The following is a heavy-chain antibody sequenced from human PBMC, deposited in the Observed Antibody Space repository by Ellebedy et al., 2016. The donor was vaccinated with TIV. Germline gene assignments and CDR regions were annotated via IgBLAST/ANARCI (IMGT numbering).Heavy chain of an antibody. D-gene: IGHD1-26*01. CDR2: INHSGST. V-gene: IGHV4-34*01. CDR3: ARREEWEHLGHWYLDL. CDR1: GGSFSDYY. Sequence: MPSETLSLTCAVYGGSFSDYYWTWIRQPPGKGLEWIGDINHSGSTNYNPSFKSRVSISVDTSKNQFSLKLSPVTAADTAVYYCARREEWEHLGHWYLDLWGRGTLVTVSS. J-gene: IGHJ2*01.